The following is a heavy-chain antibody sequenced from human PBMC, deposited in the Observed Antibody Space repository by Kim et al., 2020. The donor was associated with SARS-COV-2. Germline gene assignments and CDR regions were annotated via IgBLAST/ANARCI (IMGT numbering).Heavy chain of an antibody. Sequence: SETLSLTCTVSGGSISSYYWSWIRQPPGKGLEWIGYIYYSGSTNYNPSLKSRVTISVDTSKNQFSLKLSSVTAPDTAVYYCARDSWGVYDFLTGYVHDA. CDR1: GGSISSYY. CDR3: ARDSWGVYDFLTGYVHDA. CDR2: IYYSGST. J-gene: IGHJ3*01. V-gene: IGHV4-59*01. D-gene: IGHD3-9*01.